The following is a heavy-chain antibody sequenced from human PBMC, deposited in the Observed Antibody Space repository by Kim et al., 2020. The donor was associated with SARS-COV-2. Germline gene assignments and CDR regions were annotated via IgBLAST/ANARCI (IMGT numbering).Heavy chain of an antibody. CDR1: GFTFSSYS. D-gene: IGHD3-10*01. Sequence: GGSLRLSCAASGFTFSSYSMNWVRQAPGKGLEWVSSISSSSSYIYYADSVKGRFTISRDNAKNSLYLQMNSLRAEDTAVYYYARDRGGSGGYSVNARFVLAYWGQGTMVTVSS. CDR3: ARDRGGSGGYSVNARFVLAY. CDR2: ISSSSSYI. V-gene: IGHV3-21*01. J-gene: IGHJ4*02.